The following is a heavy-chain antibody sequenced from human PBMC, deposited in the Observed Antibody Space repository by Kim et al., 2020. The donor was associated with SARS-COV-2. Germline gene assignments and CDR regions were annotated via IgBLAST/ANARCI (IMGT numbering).Heavy chain of an antibody. D-gene: IGHD1-26*01. J-gene: IGHJ6*02. V-gene: IGHV3-30*07. CDR3: ARGGRSTVAHIYSYGMDV. Sequence: TGRFTISRDNSKNTLNMQMNSLRAEDTAVYYCARGGRSTVAHIYSYGMDVWGQGTTVTVSS.